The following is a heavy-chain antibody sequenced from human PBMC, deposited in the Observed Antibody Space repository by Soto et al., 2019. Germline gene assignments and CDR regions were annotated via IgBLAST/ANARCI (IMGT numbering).Heavy chain of an antibody. CDR3: ARLRWATIAEAGSFDY. CDR1: GGSISSKY. V-gene: IGHV4-59*08. Sequence: QVQLQESGPGLVKPSETLSLTCTVSGGSISSKYWSWIRQPPGKGLEWIGYIFYNGRTNYDPSLRSRVSISVDTSRNQFSLKLRSVTAADTAVYYCARLRWATIAEAGSFDYWGQGVRVTGSS. D-gene: IGHD6-19*01. CDR2: IFYNGRT. J-gene: IGHJ4*02.